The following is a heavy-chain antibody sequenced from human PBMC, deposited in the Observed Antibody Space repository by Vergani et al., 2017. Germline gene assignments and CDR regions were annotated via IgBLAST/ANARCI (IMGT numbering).Heavy chain of an antibody. CDR1: GGSISSGDHC. Sequence: QVQLQESGPGVVKPSQTLSLTFAVSGGSISSGDHCWTWIRQRPGKGLEWIGYIFYSGTTYDNPSLRSRLTISVETSQNQFPLKLRSVTAADTAVYYCARVDTXVPATSHFYYMDVWGKGTTVVVSS. J-gene: IGHJ6*03. CDR2: IFYSGTT. V-gene: IGHV4-31*11. D-gene: IGHD6-25*01. CDR3: ARVDTXVPATSHFYYMDV.